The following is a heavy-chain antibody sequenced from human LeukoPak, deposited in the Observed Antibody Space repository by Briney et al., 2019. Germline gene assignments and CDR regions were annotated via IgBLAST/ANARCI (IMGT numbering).Heavy chain of an antibody. D-gene: IGHD4-11*01. CDR2: ISYDGSNK. CDR1: GFTFSSFG. CDR3: ASNYAY. Sequence: GGSLRLSCAASGFTFSSFGMHWVRQAPGKGLGWVALISYDGSNKYYADSVKGRFTISRDCSKNTLYLQMNNLRVEDTAVCYCASNYAYWGQGTLVTVSS. V-gene: IGHV3-30*03. J-gene: IGHJ4*02.